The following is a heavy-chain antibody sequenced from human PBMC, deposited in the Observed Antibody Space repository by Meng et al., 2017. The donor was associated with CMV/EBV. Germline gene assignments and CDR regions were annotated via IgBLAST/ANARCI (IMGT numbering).Heavy chain of an antibody. Sequence: EVQLGGPGGVVVQPGGSLGLSCAASGFTFDDYTMHWVRQAPGKGLEWVSLISWDGGSTYYADSVKGRFTISRDNSKNSLYLQMNSLRTEDTALYYCAKGPGENWFDPWGQGTLVTVSS. D-gene: IGHD3-10*01. CDR1: GFTFDDYT. J-gene: IGHJ5*02. V-gene: IGHV3-43*01. CDR3: AKGPGENWFDP. CDR2: ISWDGGST.